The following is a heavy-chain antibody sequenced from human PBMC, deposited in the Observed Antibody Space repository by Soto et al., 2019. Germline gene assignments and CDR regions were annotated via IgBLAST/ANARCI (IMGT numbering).Heavy chain of an antibody. CDR1: GFTFSSYG. D-gene: IGHD2-21*01. CDR3: ARGLHSLFGS. V-gene: IGHV3-33*01. J-gene: IGHJ4*02. Sequence: GGSLRLSCAASGFTFSSYGMHWVRQAPGKGLEWVAVIWYDGNNKYYADSVKGRFTISRDNSNNTLYVQMTSLRAEDTAVYYCARGLHSLFGSWGQGTLVTVSS. CDR2: IWYDGNNK.